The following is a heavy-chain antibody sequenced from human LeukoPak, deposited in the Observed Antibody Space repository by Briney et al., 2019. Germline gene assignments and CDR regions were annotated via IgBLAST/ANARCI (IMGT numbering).Heavy chain of an antibody. CDR2: INRDGTTR. J-gene: IGHJ4*02. V-gene: IGHV3-74*01. Sequence: GSLRLSCAASGFPFSNYWMHWIRQVPEKGMLWVSRINRDGTTRNYSDSVKGRFTVSGDNGKNTLYLQMNSLRAEDTAVYYCVSDSEGRSGGDSWGQGSLVTVSS. CDR3: VSDSEGRSGGDS. D-gene: IGHD1-26*01. CDR1: GFPFSNYW.